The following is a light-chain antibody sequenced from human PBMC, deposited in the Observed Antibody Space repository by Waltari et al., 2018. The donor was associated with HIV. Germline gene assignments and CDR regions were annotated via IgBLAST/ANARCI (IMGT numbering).Light chain of an antibody. CDR3: ATWDDTLNGVI. J-gene: IGLJ2*01. V-gene: IGLV1-44*01. CDR2: STN. Sequence: SVLTQPPPASGTPGQRVTIACSRCSSKIGSNLVHSYQQLPGTAPRLLLYSTNQRPSRVPDRFSGSKSGTSASLAISGLQSEDEADYYCATWDDTLNGVIFGGGTKLTVL. CDR1: SSKIGSNL.